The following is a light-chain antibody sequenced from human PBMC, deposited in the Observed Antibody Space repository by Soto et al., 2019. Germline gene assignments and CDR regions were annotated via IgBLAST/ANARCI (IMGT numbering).Light chain of an antibody. V-gene: IGKV3-11*01. CDR2: DAS. J-gene: IGKJ1*01. CDR1: QSVSSY. CDR3: QQRSNWPPWT. Sequence: EIVMTQSPATLSVSPGEGATLSCGASQSVSSYLAWYQQKPGQAPRLLIYDASNRATGIPARFSGSGSGTDFTLTISSLEPEDFAVYYCQQRSNWPPWTFGQGTKVDIK.